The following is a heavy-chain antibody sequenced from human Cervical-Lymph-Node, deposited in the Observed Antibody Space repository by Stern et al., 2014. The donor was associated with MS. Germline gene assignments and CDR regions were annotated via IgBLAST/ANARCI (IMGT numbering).Heavy chain of an antibody. V-gene: IGHV1-2*02. CDR1: GYTFTGDY. D-gene: IGHD3-9*01. Sequence: VQLLESGAEVKKPGASVKVSCNASGYTFTGDYMHWVRQAPGQGLEWMGWINTNSGGTKNAQKFQDGVSMTRDTSINTAYMELSRLRSGDTAVYYCARGSHYDVFTGYYKFVDNWGQGTLVTVSS. J-gene: IGHJ4*02. CDR2: INTNSGGT. CDR3: ARGSHYDVFTGYYKFVDN.